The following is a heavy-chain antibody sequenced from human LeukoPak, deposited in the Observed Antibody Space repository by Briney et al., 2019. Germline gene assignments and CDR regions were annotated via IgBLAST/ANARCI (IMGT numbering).Heavy chain of an antibody. Sequence: GEFLKISCKGSGYSFTSYWIGWVRQMPGKGLGWMGIIYPGDSDTRYSPSFQGQVTISADKSISTAYLQWSSLKASDTAMYYCARQDSLRSGIAAAGSYYFDYWGQGTLVTVSS. V-gene: IGHV5-51*01. CDR1: GYSFTSYW. CDR2: IYPGDSDT. CDR3: ARQDSLRSGIAAAGSYYFDY. D-gene: IGHD6-13*01. J-gene: IGHJ4*02.